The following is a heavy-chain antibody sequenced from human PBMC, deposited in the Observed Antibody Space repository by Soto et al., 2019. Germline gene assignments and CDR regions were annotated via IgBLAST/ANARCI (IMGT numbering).Heavy chain of an antibody. D-gene: IGHD3-16*01. V-gene: IGHV3-23*01. J-gene: IGHJ4*02. CDR3: ANQPQSFSGINYDYVWGPRDY. CDR2: ISGSGGST. Sequence: EVQLLESGGGLVQPGGSLRLSCAASGFTFSSYAMSWVRQAPGKGLEWVSAISGSGGSTYYADSVKGRFTISRDNSNNTLYLQMNSLRAEDTAVYYCANQPQSFSGINYDYVWGPRDYWGQGTLVTVSS. CDR1: GFTFSSYA.